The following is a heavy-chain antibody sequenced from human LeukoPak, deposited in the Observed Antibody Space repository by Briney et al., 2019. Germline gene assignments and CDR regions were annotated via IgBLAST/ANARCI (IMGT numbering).Heavy chain of an antibody. CDR1: GFTFSSYS. J-gene: IGHJ6*03. D-gene: IGHD4-17*01. Sequence: GGSLRLSCAASGFTFSSYSMNWVRQAPGKGLEWVSSISSSSSYIYYADSVKGRFTISRDNAKNSLYLQMNSLRAEDTAVYYCARDFPATTVTARDYYMDVWGKGTTVTISS. CDR2: ISSSSSYI. CDR3: ARDFPATTVTARDYYMDV. V-gene: IGHV3-21*01.